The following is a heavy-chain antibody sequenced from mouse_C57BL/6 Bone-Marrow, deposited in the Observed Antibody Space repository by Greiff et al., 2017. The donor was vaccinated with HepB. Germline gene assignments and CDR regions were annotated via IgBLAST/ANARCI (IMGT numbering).Heavy chain of an antibody. D-gene: IGHD1-1*01. J-gene: IGHJ3*01. Sequence: DVQLVESGGGLVQPGGSLKLSCAASGFTFSDYYMYWVRQTPEKRLEWVAYISNGGGSTYYPDTVKGRFTISRDNAKNTLYLQMSRLKSEDTAMYYCARPMGLLRNWFAYWGQGTLVTVSA. CDR2: ISNGGGST. V-gene: IGHV5-12*01. CDR3: ARPMGLLRNWFAY. CDR1: GFTFSDYY.